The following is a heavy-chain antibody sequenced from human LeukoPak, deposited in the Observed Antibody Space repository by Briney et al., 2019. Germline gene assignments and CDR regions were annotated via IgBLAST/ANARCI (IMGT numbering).Heavy chain of an antibody. Sequence: GGSLRLSCAAFDFKLSTFNMDWVRQAPGKGLEWISYISSSGDTIYYADSVKGRFTISRDNSKNTLYLQMNSLRAEDTAVYYCARYAGGWSYIDCWGQGTLVTVSS. D-gene: IGHD6-19*01. V-gene: IGHV3-48*01. J-gene: IGHJ4*02. CDR3: ARYAGGWSYIDC. CDR2: ISSSGDTI. CDR1: DFKLSTFN.